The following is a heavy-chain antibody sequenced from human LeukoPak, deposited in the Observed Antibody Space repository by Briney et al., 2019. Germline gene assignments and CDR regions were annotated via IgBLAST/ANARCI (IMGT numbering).Heavy chain of an antibody. CDR2: ISGSGGST. D-gene: IGHD2-2*01. CDR3: AKTALIVPAAPFDY. Sequence: GGSLRLSCAASGFTFSSYWMSWVRQAPGKGLEWVSAISGSGGSTYYADSVKGRFTISRDNSKNTLYLQMNSPRAEDTAVYYCAKTALIVPAAPFDYWGQGTLVTVSS. CDR1: GFTFSSYW. V-gene: IGHV3-23*01. J-gene: IGHJ4*02.